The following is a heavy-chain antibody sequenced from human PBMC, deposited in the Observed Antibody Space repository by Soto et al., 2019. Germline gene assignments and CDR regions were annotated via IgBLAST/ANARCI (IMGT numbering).Heavy chain of an antibody. CDR2: ISGSGGST. CDR3: AKGGGSVTSTFDY. CDR1: GFTFSNYA. D-gene: IGHD2-21*02. Sequence: GGSLRLSCAASGFTFSNYAMSWVRQAPGKGLEWVSGISGSGGSTYYADSVKGRFTISRDNSKNTLSLQTSSLRAEDTAVYYCAKGGGSVTSTFDYWGQGTLVTVSS. J-gene: IGHJ4*02. V-gene: IGHV3-23*01.